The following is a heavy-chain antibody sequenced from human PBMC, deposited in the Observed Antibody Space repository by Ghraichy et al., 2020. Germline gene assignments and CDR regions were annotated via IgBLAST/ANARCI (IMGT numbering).Heavy chain of an antibody. CDR1: GYTFSSFG. D-gene: IGHD2-15*01. J-gene: IGHJ4*02. CDR2: VSAYTGNT. V-gene: IGHV1-18*01. CDR3: ARFPRGGGCSGGSCYPNFDY. Sequence: ASVKVSCEASGYTFSSFGISWVRQAPGQGLEWMGWVSAYTGNTKYAQKFQGRVTMTTEKSTSTAYMELRSLTPDDTAVYYCARFPRGGGCSGGSCYPNFDYWGQGTLVTVSS.